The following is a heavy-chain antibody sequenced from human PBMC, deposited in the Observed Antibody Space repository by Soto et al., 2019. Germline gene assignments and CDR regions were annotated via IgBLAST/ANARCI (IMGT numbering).Heavy chain of an antibody. Sequence: GVSLRLSCAVSGFTLSMYSMTWVRQAPGKGLEWVAKIPQEGSDGHYVDSVKGRFTISRDNAKNSVYLQMNSLRAEDTAVYYCARDQLILPAHDFFYGSDVWGQGDKVTVSS. J-gene: IGHJ6*02. V-gene: IGHV3-7*03. CDR1: GFTLSMYS. CDR3: ARDQLILPAHDFFYGSDV. D-gene: IGHD2-21*02. CDR2: IPQEGSDG.